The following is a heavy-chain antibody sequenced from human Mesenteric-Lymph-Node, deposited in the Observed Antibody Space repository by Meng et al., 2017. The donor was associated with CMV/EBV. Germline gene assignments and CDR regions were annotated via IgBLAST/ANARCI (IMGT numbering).Heavy chain of an antibody. CDR2: INAGNGNT. V-gene: IGHV1-3*01. J-gene: IGHJ4*02. CDR1: GYTFPSYA. Sequence: SGYTFPSYAMHWVRQAPGQRLEWMGWINAGNGNTKYSQKFQGRVTITRDTSASTAYMELSSLRSEDTAVYYCASRQDSSGFAYYFDYWGQGTLVTVSS. D-gene: IGHD3-22*01. CDR3: ASRQDSSGFAYYFDY.